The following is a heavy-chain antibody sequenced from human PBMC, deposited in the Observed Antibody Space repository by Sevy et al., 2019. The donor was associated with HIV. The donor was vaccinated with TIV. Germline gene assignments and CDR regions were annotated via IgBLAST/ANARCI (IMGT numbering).Heavy chain of an antibody. CDR3: ARHCIGSSCYPAEYLPH. D-gene: IGHD2-15*01. Sequence: ASVKVSCKVSGSTFSSYGISWVRQAPGQGLEWMGRVIPIFGTTDFAQKFQHRVTITADESTSTAYMELSSLTSEDTAVYYCARHCIGSSCYPAEYLPHWGPGTLVTVSS. J-gene: IGHJ1*01. CDR2: VIPIFGTT. V-gene: IGHV1-69*13. CDR1: GSTFSSYG.